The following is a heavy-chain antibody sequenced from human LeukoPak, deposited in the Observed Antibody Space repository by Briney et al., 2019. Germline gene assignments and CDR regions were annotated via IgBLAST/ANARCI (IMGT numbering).Heavy chain of an antibody. V-gene: IGHV3-48*03. CDR2: ISSSGSTI. CDR3: ARASYYDSNGYLGTISYSFDY. D-gene: IGHD3-22*01. CDR1: GFTFSSYE. Sequence: PGGSLRLSCAASGFTFSSYEMNWVRQAPGKGLEWVSYISSSGSTIYYADSVKGRFTISRDTSKNILYLQMNSLRAEDTAVYYCARASYYDSNGYLGTISYSFDYWGQGTLVTVSS. J-gene: IGHJ4*02.